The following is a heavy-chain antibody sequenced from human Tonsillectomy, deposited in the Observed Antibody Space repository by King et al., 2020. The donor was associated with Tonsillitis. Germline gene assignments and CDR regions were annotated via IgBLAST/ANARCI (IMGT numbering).Heavy chain of an antibody. Sequence: EVQLVESGGGLVQPGGSLRLSCAASGFTFSSYWMSWVRQAPGKGLEWVANIKQDGSEKYYVDSVKGRFTISRDNAKNSLYLQMNSLRAEDTAVYYCASTSYDIVTGYYRQGYFHDAVDLWGQGTMVTVSS. CDR1: GFTFSSYW. CDR3: ASTSYDIVTGYYRQGYFHDAVDL. CDR2: IKQDGSEK. V-gene: IGHV3-7*03. J-gene: IGHJ3*01. D-gene: IGHD3-9*01.